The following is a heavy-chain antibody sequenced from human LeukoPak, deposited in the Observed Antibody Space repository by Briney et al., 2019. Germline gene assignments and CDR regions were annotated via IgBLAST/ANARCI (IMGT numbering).Heavy chain of an antibody. CDR2: INPNSGGT. CDR3: AREDIVATMGFDY. V-gene: IGHV1-2*02. Sequence: ASVKVSCKASGYTFTGYYMHWARQAPGQGLEWMGWINPNSGGTNYAQKFQGRVTMTRDTSISTAYMELSRLRSDDTAVYYCAREDIVATMGFDYWGQGTLVTVSS. J-gene: IGHJ4*02. CDR1: GYTFTGYY. D-gene: IGHD5-12*01.